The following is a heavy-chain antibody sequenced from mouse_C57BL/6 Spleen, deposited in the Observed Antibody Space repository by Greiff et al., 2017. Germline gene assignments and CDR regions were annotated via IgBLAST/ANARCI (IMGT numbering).Heavy chain of an antibody. Sequence: EVQLQQSGPELVKPGASVKISCKASGYTFTDYYMNWVKQSHGKSLEWIGDINPNNGGTSYNQKFKGKATLTVDKSSSTAYMERRSLTSEDSAVYYCARGDYGSSSWYFDVWGTGTTVTVSS. CDR1: GYTFTDYY. J-gene: IGHJ1*03. CDR2: INPNNGGT. V-gene: IGHV1-26*01. D-gene: IGHD1-1*01. CDR3: ARGDYGSSSWYFDV.